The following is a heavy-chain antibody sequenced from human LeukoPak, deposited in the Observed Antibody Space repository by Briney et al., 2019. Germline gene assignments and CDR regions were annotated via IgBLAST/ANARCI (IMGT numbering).Heavy chain of an antibody. D-gene: IGHD3-22*01. CDR3: AIMHGYYDGSGYWVQ. V-gene: IGHV3-23*01. CDR1: GFIVGSYG. CDR2: ITPNADRT. J-gene: IGHJ1*01. Sequence: GGSLRLSCAASGFIVGSYGMSWVRQAPGKGLEWVSFITPNADRTSYADSVEGRFTISRDNPRNTLYMQMNSLRDEDTALYYCAIMHGYYDGSGYWVQWGQGTLVTVSS.